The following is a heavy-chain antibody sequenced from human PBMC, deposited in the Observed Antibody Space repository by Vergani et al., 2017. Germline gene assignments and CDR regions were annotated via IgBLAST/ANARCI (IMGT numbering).Heavy chain of an antibody. Sequence: EVQLEESGGGFVLPGRSLRLSCVAPGFTSPGYAMHWVRQAPGKGLERVSGISWNSNSIGYADSVKGRFTISRDNAKNSLYLQMNSLRAEDTALYYCAKDLGTSSGGGWFDPWGQGTLVTVSS. J-gene: IGHJ5*02. CDR1: GFTSPGYA. CDR2: ISWNSNSI. D-gene: IGHD6-6*01. V-gene: IGHV3-9*02. CDR3: AKDLGTSSGGGWFDP.